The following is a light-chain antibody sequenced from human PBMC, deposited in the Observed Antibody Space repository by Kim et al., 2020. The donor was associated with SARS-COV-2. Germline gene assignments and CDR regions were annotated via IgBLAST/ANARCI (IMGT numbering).Light chain of an antibody. Sequence: DIQLTQSPSSLSASVGDRVPITCRASQYVSSSLNWYRQKPGKAPRLLIYDASSLQTGVPPRLSGSGSGTYFTLTISSLQPDDFATYFCQQSHDFPYTFGQGTKLEI. CDR2: DAS. CDR1: QYVSSS. CDR3: QQSHDFPYT. J-gene: IGKJ2*01. V-gene: IGKV1-39*01.